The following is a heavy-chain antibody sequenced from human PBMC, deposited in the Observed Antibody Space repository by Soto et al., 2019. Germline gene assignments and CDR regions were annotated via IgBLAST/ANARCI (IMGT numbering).Heavy chain of an antibody. Sequence: ASVKVSCKASGYTFTSYDINWVRQATGQGLEWMGWMNPNSGDTGYAQKFQGRVTMTRNTSISTAYMELSSLRSEDTAVYYCARGAFDDSSGYYYVFWFDPWGQGTLVTVSS. J-gene: IGHJ5*02. CDR2: MNPNSGDT. CDR3: ARGAFDDSSGYYYVFWFDP. CDR1: GYTFTSYD. D-gene: IGHD3-22*01. V-gene: IGHV1-8*01.